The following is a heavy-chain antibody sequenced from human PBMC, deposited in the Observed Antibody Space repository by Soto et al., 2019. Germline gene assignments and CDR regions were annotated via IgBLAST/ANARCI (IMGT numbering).Heavy chain of an antibody. Sequence: QVQLQQWGAGLLKPSETLSLTCAVYGGSFSGYYWSWIRQPPGKGLEWIGEINHSGNTNYNPSLKSRVTISVDTSKNQFTLKRSSVTAADTAVYYCARGRIVVVTAMYFPHWGQGTLVTVSS. CDR1: GGSFSGYY. CDR2: INHSGNT. D-gene: IGHD2-21*02. V-gene: IGHV4-34*01. CDR3: ARGRIVVVTAMYFPH. J-gene: IGHJ1*01.